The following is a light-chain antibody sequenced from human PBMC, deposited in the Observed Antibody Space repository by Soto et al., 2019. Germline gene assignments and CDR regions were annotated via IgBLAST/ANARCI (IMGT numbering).Light chain of an antibody. CDR1: SSNIGAGYD. CDR3: PSYDNTLSGYV. CDR2: DAT. V-gene: IGLV1-40*01. Sequence: QSVLTQPPSVSGAPGQRVTLSCTGSSSNIGAGYDVHWYQQLPGAAPKLLIYDATNRPSGVPDRFSGSKSGTSASLAITGLQAEDEADYYCPSYDNTLSGYVFGTGTKLTVL. J-gene: IGLJ1*01.